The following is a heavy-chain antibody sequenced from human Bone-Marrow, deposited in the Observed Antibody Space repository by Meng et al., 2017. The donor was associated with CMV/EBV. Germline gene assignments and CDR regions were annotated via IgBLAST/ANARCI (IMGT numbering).Heavy chain of an antibody. CDR1: FRSYA. V-gene: IGHV3-30-3*01. CDR3: AREGMSGVLIIGWGYHLDY. J-gene: IGHJ4*02. CDR2: TSFDGTDK. Sequence: FRSYAMSWVRQAPGKGLEWVAVTSFDGTDKNDADSVKGRVNVSRDNPKNTLYLQMNSLRAEDSAVDYCAREGMSGVLIIGWGYHLDYWGQGTLVTVSS. D-gene: IGHD3-3*01.